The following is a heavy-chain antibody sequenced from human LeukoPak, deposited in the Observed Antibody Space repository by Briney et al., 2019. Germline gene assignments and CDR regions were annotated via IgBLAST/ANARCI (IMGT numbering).Heavy chain of an antibody. CDR3: ARYCSGGSCYSVAFDI. D-gene: IGHD2-15*01. Sequence: PSETLSLTCTVSDYSISSDYYWGWIRQPPGKGLEWIGSIYHSGSTYYNPSLKSRVTISVDTSKNQFSLKLSSVTAADTAVYYCARYCSGGSCYSVAFDIWGQGTMVTVSS. CDR2: IYHSGST. V-gene: IGHV4-38-2*02. J-gene: IGHJ3*02. CDR1: DYSISSDYY.